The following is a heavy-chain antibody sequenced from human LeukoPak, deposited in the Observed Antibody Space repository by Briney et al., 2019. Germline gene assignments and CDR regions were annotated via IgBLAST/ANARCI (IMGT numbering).Heavy chain of an antibody. CDR3: ARGRPTNLGGIY. Sequence: ASVKGPCKASAYTFTSHHNNWVRHAAGQGLEWMGWMNSGTGNTVYSQKFQGRVTMTWDTSTSTAYMELGSRRSEDTAVYYCARGRPTNLGGIYWGQGTLVTVSS. V-gene: IGHV1-8*01. CDR1: AYTFTSHH. J-gene: IGHJ4*02. CDR2: MNSGTGNT. D-gene: IGHD1-14*01.